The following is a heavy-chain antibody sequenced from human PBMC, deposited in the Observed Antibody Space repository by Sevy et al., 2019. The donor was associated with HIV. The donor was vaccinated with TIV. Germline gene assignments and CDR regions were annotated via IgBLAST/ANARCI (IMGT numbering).Heavy chain of an antibody. CDR2: ISTSSPRSSYV. Sequence: GGFLRLSCVASGFNFIFYNMSWVRQAPGKGLEWVSFISTSSPRSSYVYYADSVKGRFTVSRDNAKNSLYLQMNSLRAEDTGVYYCARGSYFDNWGQGTLVTVSS. CDR3: ARGSYFDN. D-gene: IGHD1-26*01. J-gene: IGHJ4*02. CDR1: GFNFIFYN. V-gene: IGHV3-21*01.